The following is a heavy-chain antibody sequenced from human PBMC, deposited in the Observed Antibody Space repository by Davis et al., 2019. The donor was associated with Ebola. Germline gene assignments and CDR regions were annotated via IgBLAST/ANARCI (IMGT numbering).Heavy chain of an antibody. CDR1: GGSISPHY. J-gene: IGHJ5*02. V-gene: IGHV4-34*01. D-gene: IGHD4-17*01. CDR2: VSLSGSL. Sequence: SETLSLTCALKGGSISPHYWTWIRQSPGKGLEWIGEVSLSGSLNYHPSLKSRLAISVDTSKNEFSLKMSSVTAADTGVYYCGRGTTKWWFDPWGQGIPVTVSS. CDR3: GRGTTKWWFDP.